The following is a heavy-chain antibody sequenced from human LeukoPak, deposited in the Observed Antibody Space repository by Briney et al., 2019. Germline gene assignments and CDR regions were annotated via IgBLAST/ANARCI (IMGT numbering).Heavy chain of an antibody. CDR3: ARGLRMATITPPGY. V-gene: IGHV1-18*01. CDR2: ISPYNGNT. D-gene: IGHD5-24*01. J-gene: IGHJ4*02. Sequence: VASVKVSCKASGYTFGSYGVSWVRQAPGQGLEWMAWISPYNGNTNYAQKFQGRVTMTTDTSTSTAYMELSRLRSEDTAVYYCARGLRMATITPPGYWGQGTLVTVSS. CDR1: GYTFGSYG.